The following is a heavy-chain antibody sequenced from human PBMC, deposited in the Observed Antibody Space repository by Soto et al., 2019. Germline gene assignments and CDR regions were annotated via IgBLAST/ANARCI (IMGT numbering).Heavy chain of an antibody. CDR1: GGSMSSGGYY. J-gene: IGHJ3*01. CDR3: ARVGCYDGSGYNALGV. D-gene: IGHD3-22*01. CDR2: IYYSGST. V-gene: IGHV4-31*03. Sequence: QVQLQESGPGLVKPSQTLSLTCTVSGGSMSSGGYYWSWISQHPGKGLEWIGYIYYSGSTYYNPSLNSRVTKAVDTSKNSFAMKLSSVTAADTAVYYCARVGCYDGSGYNALGVWGQGTLVTVSS.